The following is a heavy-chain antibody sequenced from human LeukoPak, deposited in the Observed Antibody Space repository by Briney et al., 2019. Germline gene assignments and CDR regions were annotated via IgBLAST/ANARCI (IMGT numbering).Heavy chain of an antibody. CDR3: AREGSQFEYSSSSSPFDC. V-gene: IGHV3-33*01. Sequence: GRSLRLSCAASGFTFSSYGMHWVRQAPGKGLEWVAVIWYDGSNKYYADSVKGRFTISRDNSKNTLYLQMNSLRAEDTAVYYCAREGSQFEYSSSSSPFDCWGQGTLVTVSS. CDR2: IWYDGSNK. CDR1: GFTFSSYG. J-gene: IGHJ4*02. D-gene: IGHD6-6*01.